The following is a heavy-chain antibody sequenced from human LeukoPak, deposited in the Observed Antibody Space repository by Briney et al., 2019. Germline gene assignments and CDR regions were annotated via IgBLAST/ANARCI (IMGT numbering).Heavy chain of an antibody. V-gene: IGHV3-23*01. CDR3: AKDADDYVSYFDY. CDR1: GFTVSSNY. Sequence: PGGSLRLSCAASGFTVSSNYMSWVRQAPGKGLEWVSGITASGPTTYYADSVKGRFTFSRDNSKNTLYLQMNSLRAEDTAVYYCAKDADDYVSYFDYWGQGTLVTVSS. CDR2: ITASGPTT. J-gene: IGHJ4*02. D-gene: IGHD4-17*01.